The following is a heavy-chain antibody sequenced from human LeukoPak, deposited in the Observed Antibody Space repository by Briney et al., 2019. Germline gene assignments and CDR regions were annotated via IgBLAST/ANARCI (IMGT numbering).Heavy chain of an antibody. D-gene: IGHD1-7*01. J-gene: IGHJ4*02. CDR1: GFTFSSYA. V-gene: IGHV3-23*01. Sequence: GGSLRLSCAASGFTFSSYAMSWVRQAPGKGLEWVSAISGSGGSTYYADSLKGGFTISRENSKNTLYLQMNSLGAEDTAVYYCAKEPMTAELDYWGQGTLVTVSS. CDR2: ISGSGGST. CDR3: AKEPMTAELDY.